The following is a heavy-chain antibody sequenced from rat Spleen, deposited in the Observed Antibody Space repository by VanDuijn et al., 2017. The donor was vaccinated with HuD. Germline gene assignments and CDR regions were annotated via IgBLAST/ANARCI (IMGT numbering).Heavy chain of an antibody. J-gene: IGHJ1*01. CDR2: ISYEGSST. Sequence: EVQLVESGGGLVQPGRSLKLSCVASGFTFSDYYMAWVRQAPKKGLEWVASISYEGSSTYYGDSVKGRFIISRDNAKSTLYLQMNSLRSEDTAIYYCARHRQLSSYYWYVDFWGPGTMVTVSS. D-gene: IGHD1-2*01. V-gene: IGHV5-22*01. CDR1: GFTFSDYY. CDR3: ARHRQLSSYYWYVDF.